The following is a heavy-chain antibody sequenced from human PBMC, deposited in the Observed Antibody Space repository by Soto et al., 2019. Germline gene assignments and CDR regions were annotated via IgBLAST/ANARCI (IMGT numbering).Heavy chain of an antibody. V-gene: IGHV3-23*01. CDR3: AKDRPYCTNGVCTNWFDP. CDR1: GFTFSSYA. D-gene: IGHD2-8*01. Sequence: GGSLRLSCAASGFTFSSYAMGWVRQAPGKGLEWVSAISGSGGSTYYADSVKGRFTISRDNSKNTLYLQMNSLRAEDTAVYYCAKDRPYCTNGVCTNWFDPWGQGTLVTVSS. CDR2: ISGSGGST. J-gene: IGHJ5*02.